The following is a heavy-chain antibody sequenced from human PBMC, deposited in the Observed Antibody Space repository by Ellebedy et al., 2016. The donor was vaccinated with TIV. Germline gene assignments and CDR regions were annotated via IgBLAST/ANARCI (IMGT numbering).Heavy chain of an antibody. V-gene: IGHV3-23*01. CDR3: AKDPGWLLWDDAFDI. CDR1: GFTVSSNY. Sequence: PGGSLRLSCAASGFTVSSNYMSWVRQAPGKGLEWVSAISGSGGNTYYADSVKGRFTISRDISKNTLYLQMNSLRAEDTAVYYCAKDPGWLLWDDAFDIWGQGTMVTVSS. D-gene: IGHD3-3*01. J-gene: IGHJ3*02. CDR2: ISGSGGNT.